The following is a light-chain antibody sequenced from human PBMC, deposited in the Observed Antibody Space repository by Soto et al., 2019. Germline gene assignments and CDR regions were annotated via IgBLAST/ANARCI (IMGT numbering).Light chain of an antibody. CDR3: SSWTSSSSYV. CDR2: DVS. V-gene: IGLV2-14*01. J-gene: IGLJ1*01. Sequence: QSAPTQPASVSGSPGQSIAISCTGTSSDVGGYNSVSWYQQYPGKAPKLMIHDVSNRPSGVSDRFSGSKSGNTASLTISGLQAEDEAVYYCSSWTSSSSYVLGSGNKSPS. CDR1: SSDVGGYNS.